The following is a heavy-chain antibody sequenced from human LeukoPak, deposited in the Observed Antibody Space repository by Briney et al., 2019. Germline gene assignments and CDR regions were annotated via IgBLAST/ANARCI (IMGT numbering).Heavy chain of an antibody. V-gene: IGHV3-30*18. CDR1: GFTFSSYG. J-gene: IGHJ4*02. CDR2: ISYDGSNK. Sequence: GGSLRLSCAASGFTFSSYGMHWVRQAPGKGLEWVAVISYDGSNKYYADSVKGRFTISRDNSKNTLYLQMNSLRAEDTAVYYCAKALRGAREAVDYWGQGTLVTVSS. CDR3: AKALRGAREAVDY. D-gene: IGHD1-26*01.